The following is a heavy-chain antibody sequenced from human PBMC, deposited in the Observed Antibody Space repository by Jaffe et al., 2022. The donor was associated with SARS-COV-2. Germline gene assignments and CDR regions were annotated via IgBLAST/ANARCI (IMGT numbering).Heavy chain of an antibody. CDR1: GFTFSDSW. CDR3: ARDSGWHRFDY. D-gene: IGHD6-19*01. CDR2: INQDESQK. J-gene: IGHJ4*02. V-gene: IGHV3-7*01. Sequence: EVQLVQSGGGLVQPGGSLRLSCAASGFTFSDSWMNWVRQAPGKGLEWVASINQDESQKAYVDSVKGRFTISRDNAKKSLYLQMNSLRVEDTAVYYCARDSGWHRFDYWGQGILLTV.